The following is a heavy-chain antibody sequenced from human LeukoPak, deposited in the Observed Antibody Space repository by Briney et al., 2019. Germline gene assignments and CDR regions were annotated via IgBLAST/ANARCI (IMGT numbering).Heavy chain of an antibody. CDR2: IYPGDSDT. D-gene: IGHD3-16*01. CDR1: GNSFSNYW. J-gene: IGHJ3*02. V-gene: IGHV5-51*01. Sequence: GESLKISCKGSGNSFSNYWIGWVRQMPGEGLEWMGIIYPGDSDTTYNPAFRGQVTISADKSINTAYLQWSGLKASDTAMYYCARHLIPASVTDRSPLDIWGQGTMVTVSS. CDR3: ARHLIPASVTDRSPLDI.